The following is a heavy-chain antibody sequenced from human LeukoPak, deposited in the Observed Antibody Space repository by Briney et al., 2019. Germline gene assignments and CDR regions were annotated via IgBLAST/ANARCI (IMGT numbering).Heavy chain of an antibody. J-gene: IGHJ4*02. CDR3: ARSRSSGWSRYYFDY. CDR1: GFTFSDYY. Sequence: PGGSLRLSCAASGFTFSDYYMSWIRQAPGKGLEWVSYISSSGSTIYYAGSVKGRFTISRDKAKNSLYLQMNSLRAEDTAVYYCARSRSSGWSRYYFDYWGQGTLVTVSS. D-gene: IGHD6-19*01. V-gene: IGHV3-11*01. CDR2: ISSSGSTI.